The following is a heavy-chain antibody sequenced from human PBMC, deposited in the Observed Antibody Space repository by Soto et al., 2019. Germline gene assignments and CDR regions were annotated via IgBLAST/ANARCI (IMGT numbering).Heavy chain of an antibody. D-gene: IGHD6-6*01. J-gene: IGHJ6*02. CDR3: AKDPNSSSDMNYYYYYGMDV. CDR2: ISYDGSNK. Sequence: QVQLVESGGGVVQPGRSLRLSCAASGFTFSSYGMHWVRQAPGKGLGWVAVISYDGSNKYYADSVKGRFTISRDNSKNTLYLQMNSLRAEDTAVYYCAKDPNSSSDMNYYYYYGMDVWGQGTTVTVSS. V-gene: IGHV3-30*18. CDR1: GFTFSSYG.